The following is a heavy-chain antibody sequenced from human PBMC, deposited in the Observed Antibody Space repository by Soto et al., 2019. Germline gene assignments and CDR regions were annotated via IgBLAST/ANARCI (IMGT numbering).Heavy chain of an antibody. CDR3: ARGDGYVVFDY. CDR1: GGTFNRYA. Sequence: SVKVSCKASGGTFNRYAISWVRQAPGQGLEWMGGFIPIFGTANYAQKFQGRVTITADESTSTAYMELSSLGSDDTAVYYCARGDGYVVFDYWGQGSLVNVSS. V-gene: IGHV1-69*13. D-gene: IGHD5-12*01. J-gene: IGHJ4*02. CDR2: FIPIFGTA.